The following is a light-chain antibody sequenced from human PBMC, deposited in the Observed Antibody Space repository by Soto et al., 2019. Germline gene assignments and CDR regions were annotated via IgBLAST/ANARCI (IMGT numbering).Light chain of an antibody. V-gene: IGKV3-20*01. J-gene: IGKJ2*01. CDR2: GAS. CDR3: LQYITSHPIYT. CDR1: QSVSSWY. Sequence: ETVLTQSPGTLSLSPGERATLSCRVRQSVSSWYLAWYQQKPDQAHRLLIYGASNRATGIPDRFNGSGSGTEFTLTISRLEPEDFAVYYFLQYITSHPIYTFGQGTKLEIK.